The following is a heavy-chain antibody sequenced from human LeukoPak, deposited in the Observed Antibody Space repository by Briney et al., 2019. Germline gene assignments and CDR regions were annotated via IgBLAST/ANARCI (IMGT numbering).Heavy chain of an antibody. V-gene: IGHV1-69*13. Sequence: ASVTVSFKASGGTFSSYAISWVRQAPGQGLEWMGGIIPIFGTANYAQKFQGRVTITADESTSTAYMELSSLRSEDTAVYYCARDRFGFGELLLYYFDYWGQGTLVTVSS. CDR2: IIPIFGTA. J-gene: IGHJ4*02. CDR3: ARDRFGFGELLLYYFDY. CDR1: GGTFSSYA. D-gene: IGHD3-10*01.